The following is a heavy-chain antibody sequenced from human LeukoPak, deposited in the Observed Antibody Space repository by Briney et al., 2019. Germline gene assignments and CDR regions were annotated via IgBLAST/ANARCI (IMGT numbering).Heavy chain of an antibody. CDR2: IYYSGST. V-gene: IGHV4-59*12. CDR1: GSSISSYY. J-gene: IGHJ4*02. D-gene: IGHD6-19*01. Sequence: PSETLSLTCTVSGSSISSYYWSWIRQPPGKGLEWIGYIYYSGSTNYNPSLKSRVTISVDTSKNQFSLKLSSVTAADTVVYYCAKSKGAVAGASLDYWGQGTLVTVSS. CDR3: AKSKGAVAGASLDY.